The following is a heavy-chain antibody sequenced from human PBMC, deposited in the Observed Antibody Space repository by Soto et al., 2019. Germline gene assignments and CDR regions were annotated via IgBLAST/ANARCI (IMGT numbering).Heavy chain of an antibody. V-gene: IGHV3-7*03. CDR3: ARSTYDFWSGGSLDI. J-gene: IGHJ3*02. Sequence: PGGSLRLSCAASGFSFSSYLMNWVRQAPGKGLEWVANIKQDGSQKYYVDSVKGRFTISRDNAKNSLYLQMNSLRAEDTAIYYCARSTYDFWSGGSLDIWGQGTMVTVSS. CDR1: GFSFSSYL. CDR2: IKQDGSQK. D-gene: IGHD3-3*01.